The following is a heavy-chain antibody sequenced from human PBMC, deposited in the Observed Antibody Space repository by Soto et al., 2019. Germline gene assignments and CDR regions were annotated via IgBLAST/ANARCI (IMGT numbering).Heavy chain of an antibody. D-gene: IGHD2-2*03. CDR1: GFTFDDSA. CDR2: ISWNSGSI. V-gene: IGHV3-9*01. J-gene: IGHJ3*02. Sequence: VRSLRLSCSASGFTFDDSAMHWVRQAPGKGLEWVSGISWNSGSIGYADSVKGRFTISRDNAKNSLYLQMNSLRAEDTALYSCAKDKLGYCSSTSCPWYDFDIWGQGTMVTVSS. CDR3: AKDKLGYCSSTSCPWYDFDI.